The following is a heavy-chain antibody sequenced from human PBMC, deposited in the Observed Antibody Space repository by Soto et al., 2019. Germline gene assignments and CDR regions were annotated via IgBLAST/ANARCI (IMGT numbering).Heavy chain of an antibody. D-gene: IGHD2-15*01. Sequence: SETLSLTCTASGGSISSYYWSWIRQPPGKGLEWIGYIYYSGSTNYNPSLKSRVTISVDTSKNQFSLKLSSVTAADTAVYYCARGAVVVVATKKTPFDYWGQGTLVTVSS. V-gene: IGHV4-59*01. J-gene: IGHJ4*02. CDR2: IYYSGST. CDR1: GGSISSYY. CDR3: ARGAVVVVATKKTPFDY.